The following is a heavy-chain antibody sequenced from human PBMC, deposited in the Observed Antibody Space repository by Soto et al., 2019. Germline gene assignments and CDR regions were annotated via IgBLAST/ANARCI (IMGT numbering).Heavy chain of an antibody. D-gene: IGHD2-2*01. CDR1: AWAFTSND. Sequence: SGEVWYEASAWAFTSNDISWVRQAPGQGLEWMGWISAYNGNTNYAQKLQGRVTMTTDTSTSTAYMELRSLRSDDTAVYYCARGVVPAAISGMDVWGQATKVT. CDR3: ARGVVPAAISGMDV. CDR2: ISAYNGNT. V-gene: IGHV1-18*01. J-gene: IGHJ6*02.